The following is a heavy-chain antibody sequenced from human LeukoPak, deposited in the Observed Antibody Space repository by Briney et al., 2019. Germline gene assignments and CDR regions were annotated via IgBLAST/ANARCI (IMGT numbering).Heavy chain of an antibody. Sequence: SETLSLTCTVSGGSISSSSYYWGWIRQPPGKGLEWIGSIYYSGSTYYNPSLKSRVTMSVDTSKNQFSLKLNSVTAADTAVYYCASQDYSSGWYYFDYWGRGTLVTVSS. CDR2: IYYSGST. CDR1: GGSISSSSYY. V-gene: IGHV4-39*01. CDR3: ASQDYSSGWYYFDY. D-gene: IGHD6-19*01. J-gene: IGHJ4*02.